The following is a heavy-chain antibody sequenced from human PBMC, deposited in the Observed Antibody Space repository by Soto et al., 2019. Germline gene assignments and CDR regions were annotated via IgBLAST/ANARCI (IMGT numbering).Heavy chain of an antibody. CDR3: AREWGRGYCSGGSCTTYYYYGMDV. Sequence: GESLKISFKGSGYSFTSYWIGWVRQMPGKGLEWMGIIYPGDSDTRYSPSFQGQVTISADKSISTAYLQWSSLKASDTAMYYCAREWGRGYCSGGSCTTYYYYGMDVWGQGTTVTVSS. D-gene: IGHD2-15*01. CDR2: IYPGDSDT. V-gene: IGHV5-51*01. CDR1: GYSFTSYW. J-gene: IGHJ6*02.